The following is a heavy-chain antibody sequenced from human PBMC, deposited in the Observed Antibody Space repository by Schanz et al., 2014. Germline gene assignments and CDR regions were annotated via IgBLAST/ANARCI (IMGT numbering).Heavy chain of an antibody. CDR3: ARDGDFDY. J-gene: IGHJ4*02. CDR1: GFNFYTSA. CDR2: LTGSGGGT. V-gene: IGHV3-23*04. Sequence: EVRLVESGGGLVQPGGSLRLSCVASGFNFYTSAMTWVRQAPGKGPEWVSSLTGSGGGTYYADSVRGRFAISRDNSKNTLFLQMSSLRAEDTAVYYCARDGDFDYWGQGTLVTVSS.